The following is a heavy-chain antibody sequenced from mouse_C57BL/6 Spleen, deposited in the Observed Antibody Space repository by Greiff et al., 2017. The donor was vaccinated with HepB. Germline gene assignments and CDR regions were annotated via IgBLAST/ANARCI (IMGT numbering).Heavy chain of an antibody. J-gene: IGHJ3*01. CDR3: ARNLGSSGYEGFAY. CDR2: IWSGGST. D-gene: IGHD3-2*02. V-gene: IGHV2-2*01. Sequence: QVQLQQSGPGLVQTSQSLSITCTVSGFSFTSSGVHWVRQSPGKGLEWLGVIWSGGSTDYNAAFISRLSISKDNSKSQVFFKMNSLQADDTAIYYCARNLGSSGYEGFAYWGQGTLVTVSA. CDR1: GFSFTSSG.